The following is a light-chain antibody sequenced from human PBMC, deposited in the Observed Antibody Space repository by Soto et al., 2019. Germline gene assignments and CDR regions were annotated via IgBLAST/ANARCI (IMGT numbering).Light chain of an antibody. CDR2: EVS. Sequence: QSALTQPASVSGSPGQSITISCTGTSRDVGGYNYVSWYQQHPGKAPKLMIYEVSNRPSGVSNRFSGYKSGNTASLTISGLQAEDEADYYCSSYTSSSTLYVFGTGTKLTVL. V-gene: IGLV2-14*01. CDR3: SSYTSSSTLYV. CDR1: SRDVGGYNY. J-gene: IGLJ1*01.